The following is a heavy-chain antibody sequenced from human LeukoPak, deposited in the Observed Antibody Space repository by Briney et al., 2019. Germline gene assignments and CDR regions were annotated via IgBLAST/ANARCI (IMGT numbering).Heavy chain of an antibody. CDR2: INPSGGST. V-gene: IGHV1-46*01. D-gene: IGHD2-2*02. CDR3: ARDRGYCSSTSCYSPLNWFDP. Sequence: ASVKVSCKASGYTFTSYYMHWVRQAPGQGLEWMGIINPSGGSTSYAQKFQGRVTMTRDMSTSTVYTELSSLRSEDTAVYYCARDRGYCSSTSCYSPLNWFDPWGQGTLVTVSS. J-gene: IGHJ5*02. CDR1: GYTFTSYY.